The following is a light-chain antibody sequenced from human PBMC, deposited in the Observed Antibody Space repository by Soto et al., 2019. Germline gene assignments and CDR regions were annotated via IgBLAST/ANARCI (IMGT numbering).Light chain of an antibody. Sequence: EIVLTQSPATLSLSPGERVTLSCRASQSVSNNLAWYQQKPGQAPRLLIYGASTRATGFPARFSGRGSGTEFTLTISSLQSEDFAIYYCQQYDNWPSWTFGQGTKVDIK. J-gene: IGKJ1*01. CDR3: QQYDNWPSWT. V-gene: IGKV3-15*01. CDR2: GAS. CDR1: QSVSNN.